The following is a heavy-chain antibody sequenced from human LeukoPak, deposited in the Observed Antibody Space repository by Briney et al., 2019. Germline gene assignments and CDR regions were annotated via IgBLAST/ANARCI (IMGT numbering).Heavy chain of an antibody. CDR1: GFTFSSYG. Sequence: GGSLRLSCAASGFTFSSYGMHWVRQAPGKGLEGVAFIRYDGSNKYYADSVKGRFTISRDNSKNTLYLQMNSLRAEDTAVYYCAKDMYYDFWSGYPDYWGQGTLVTVSS. D-gene: IGHD3-3*01. V-gene: IGHV3-30*02. CDR2: IRYDGSNK. J-gene: IGHJ4*02. CDR3: AKDMYYDFWSGYPDY.